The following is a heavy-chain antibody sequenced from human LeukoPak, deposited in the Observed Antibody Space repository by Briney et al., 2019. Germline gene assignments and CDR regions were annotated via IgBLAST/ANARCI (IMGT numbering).Heavy chain of an antibody. V-gene: IGHV4-4*07. J-gene: IGHJ3*02. Sequence: SETLSLTCTVSGGSINSYWSWIRQPAGKGLEWIGRISGSGTITYNPALQSRLSISIDTSKNQFSLKLMSVTAADTAVYYCARDLLHRGYAFDIWGQGTMVTVSS. CDR2: ISGSGTI. CDR3: ARDLLHRGYAFDI. D-gene: IGHD5-12*01. CDR1: GGSINSY.